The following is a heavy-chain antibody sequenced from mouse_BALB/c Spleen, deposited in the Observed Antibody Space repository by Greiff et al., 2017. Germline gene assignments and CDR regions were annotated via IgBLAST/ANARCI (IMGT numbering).Heavy chain of an antibody. Sequence: DVKLVESGGGLVKPGGSLKLSCAASGFTFSSYAMSWVRQTPEKRLEWVATISSGGSYTYYPDSVKGRFTISRDNAKNTLYLQMSSLRSEDTAMYYCARHTGSSYYYFDYWGQGTTLTVSS. J-gene: IGHJ2*01. D-gene: IGHD1-1*01. CDR2: ISSGGSYT. CDR3: ARHTGSSYYYFDY. CDR1: GFTFSSYA. V-gene: IGHV5-9-3*01.